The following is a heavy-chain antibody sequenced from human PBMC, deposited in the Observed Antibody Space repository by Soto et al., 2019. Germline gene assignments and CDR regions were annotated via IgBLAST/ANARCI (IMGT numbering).Heavy chain of an antibody. CDR2: IYYSGST. CDR3: ARERSENLDYYDISGYARGVDWFDP. D-gene: IGHD3-22*01. Sequence: SETRSVTCTVSGGSISSGGYYWSWIRQHTGKGLEWIGYIYYSGSTYYNPSLKSRVTISVDTSKNQFSLKLSSVTAADTAVYYCARERSENLDYYDISGYARGVDWFDPWGQGTLVTVSS. V-gene: IGHV4-31*03. CDR1: GGSISSGGYY. J-gene: IGHJ5*02.